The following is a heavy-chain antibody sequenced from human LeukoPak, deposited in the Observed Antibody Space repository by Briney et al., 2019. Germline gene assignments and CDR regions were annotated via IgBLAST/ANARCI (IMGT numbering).Heavy chain of an antibody. CDR2: ISYDGSNK. CDR1: GFTFSSYA. Sequence: GGSLRLSCAASGFTFSSYAMHWVRQPPGKGLEWVAVISYDGSNKYYADSVKGRFTISRDNSKNTLYLQMNSLRAEDTAVYYCARDGQRNTGTDFDYWGQGTLVTVSS. J-gene: IGHJ4*02. D-gene: IGHD1-1*01. V-gene: IGHV3-30*01. CDR3: ARDGQRNTGTDFDY.